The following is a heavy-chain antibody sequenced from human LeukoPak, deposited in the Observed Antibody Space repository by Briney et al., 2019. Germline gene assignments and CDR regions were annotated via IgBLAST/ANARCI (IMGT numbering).Heavy chain of an antibody. J-gene: IGHJ4*02. CDR1: GGSITNSNYF. V-gene: IGHV4-39*07. Sequence: SETLSLTCTVSGGSITNSNYFWGWIRQPPGKGLEWIGSIYFSGSIYYNPSLKSRVTISLDTSKNQFSLKLSSVTAADTAVYFCARDLYYSDSNTRGGFDHWGQGTLVTVSS. D-gene: IGHD3-22*01. CDR3: ARDLYYSDSNTRGGFDH. CDR2: IYFSGSI.